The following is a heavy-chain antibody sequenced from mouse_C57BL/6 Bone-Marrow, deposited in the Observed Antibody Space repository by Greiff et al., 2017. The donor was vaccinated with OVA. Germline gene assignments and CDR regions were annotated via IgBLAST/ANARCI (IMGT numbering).Heavy chain of an antibody. CDR3: TTSGNRDD. V-gene: IGHV14-4*01. J-gene: IGHJ2*01. Sequence: DVKLQESGAELVRPGASVKLSCTASGFNFKDDYMHWVKQRPEQGLEWIGWIDPENGDTEYASKFQGKATITADPSSNTAYLQLSSLTSEDTAVYDCTTSGNRDDWGQGTTLTVSS. D-gene: IGHD1-3*01. CDR1: GFNFKDDY. CDR2: IDPENGDT.